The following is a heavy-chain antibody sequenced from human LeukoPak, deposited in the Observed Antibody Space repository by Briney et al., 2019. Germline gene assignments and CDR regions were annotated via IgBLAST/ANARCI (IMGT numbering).Heavy chain of an antibody. CDR1: GFTFSSYG. V-gene: IGHV3-30*19. D-gene: IGHD5-18*01. CDR3: ARGGSYTAMVPTNFDY. J-gene: IGHJ4*02. Sequence: QSGGSLRLSCAASGFTFSSYGMHWVRQAPGKGLEWVAVIWYDGSNKYYADSVKGRFTISRDNSKNTLYLQMNSLRAEDTAVYYCARGGSYTAMVPTNFDYWGQGTLVTVSS. CDR2: IWYDGSNK.